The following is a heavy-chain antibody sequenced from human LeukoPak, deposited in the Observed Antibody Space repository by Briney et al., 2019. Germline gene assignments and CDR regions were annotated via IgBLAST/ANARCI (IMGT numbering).Heavy chain of an antibody. CDR3: ARVTYYYDSRGYSKSYGMDV. D-gene: IGHD3-22*01. V-gene: IGHV4-59*01. Sequence: SETLSLTCTVSGGSISSYYWSWIRQPPGKGLEWIGYIYYSGSTNYNPSLKSRVTISVDTSKNQFSLKLSSVTAADTAVYYCARVTYYYDSRGYSKSYGMDVWGQGTTVTVSS. CDR1: GGSISSYY. J-gene: IGHJ6*02. CDR2: IYYSGST.